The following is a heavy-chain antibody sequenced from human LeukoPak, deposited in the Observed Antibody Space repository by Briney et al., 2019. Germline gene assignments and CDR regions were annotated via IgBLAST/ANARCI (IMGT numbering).Heavy chain of an antibody. Sequence: GGSLRLSCAASGFTFSIYTMNWVRQAPGKGLEWVSSISSSSSYIYYADSVQGRFTISRDNAKKSLYLQMNSLRAEDTAVYYCARAVYCSGGGCFWYFDLWGRGTLVTVSS. CDR3: ARAVYCSGGGCFWYFDL. D-gene: IGHD2-15*01. CDR2: ISSSSSYI. V-gene: IGHV3-21*01. CDR1: GFTFSIYT. J-gene: IGHJ2*01.